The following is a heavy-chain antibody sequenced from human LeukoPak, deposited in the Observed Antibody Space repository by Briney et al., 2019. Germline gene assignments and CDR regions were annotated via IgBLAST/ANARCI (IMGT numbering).Heavy chain of an antibody. CDR3: ARCYSNYEYYFDY. Sequence: SETLSLTXTVSGGSISSGSYYWGWLRQPAGTGLEWIGRIYTSGSTNYNPSLKSRVTISVDTSKTQFSLKLSSVTAADTAVYYCARCYSNYEYYFDYWGQGTLVTVSS. CDR1: GGSISSGSYY. J-gene: IGHJ4*02. V-gene: IGHV4-61*02. D-gene: IGHD4-11*01. CDR2: IYTSGST.